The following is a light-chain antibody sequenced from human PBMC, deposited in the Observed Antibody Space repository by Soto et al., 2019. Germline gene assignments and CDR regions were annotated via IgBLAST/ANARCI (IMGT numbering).Light chain of an antibody. Sequence: EIVLTQAPATLSLSPGERATLSCRASQSVSSYLAWYQQKPGQAPRLLIYDASNRATGIPARFSGSLSGTAFPLTSSSLAREEFAVYYCQQRSNSITFGQGTRLEIK. J-gene: IGKJ5*01. CDR2: DAS. CDR3: QQRSNSIT. V-gene: IGKV3-11*01. CDR1: QSVSSY.